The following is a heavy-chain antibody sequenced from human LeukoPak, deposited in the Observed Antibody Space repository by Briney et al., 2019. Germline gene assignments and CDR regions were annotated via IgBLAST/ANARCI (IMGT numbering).Heavy chain of an antibody. J-gene: IGHJ4*02. CDR2: ISWNSGSI. CDR3: AKDQALRG. V-gene: IGHV3-9*01. Sequence: GRSLRLPCAASGFTFDDYAMHWVRQAPGKGLEWVSGISWNSGSIGYADSVKGRFTISRDNAKNSLYLQMNSLRAEDTDLYYCAKDQALRGWGQGTLVTVSS. CDR1: GFTFDDYA. D-gene: IGHD3-16*01.